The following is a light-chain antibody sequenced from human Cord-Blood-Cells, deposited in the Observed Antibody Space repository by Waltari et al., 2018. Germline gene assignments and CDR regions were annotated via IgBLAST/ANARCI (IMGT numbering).Light chain of an antibody. CDR2: EGS. V-gene: IGLV2-23*01. CDR1: SSDVGSYTL. Sequence: QSALTQPASVSGSPGQSITTPCTGPSSDVGSYTLVSWYQQHPGKAPKLMIYEGSKRPSGVSNRFSGSKSGNTASLTISGLQAEDEADYYCCSYAGSSTWVFGGGTKLTVL. J-gene: IGLJ3*02. CDR3: CSYAGSSTWV.